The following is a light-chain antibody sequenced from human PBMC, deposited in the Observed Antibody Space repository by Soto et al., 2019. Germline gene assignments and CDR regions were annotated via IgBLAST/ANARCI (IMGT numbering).Light chain of an antibody. CDR3: QQYGGSLTWT. V-gene: IGKV3-20*01. J-gene: IGKJ1*01. CDR2: GVS. CDR1: QSVRSDY. Sequence: EIVLTQSPDTLSLSPGQRATLSCRASQSVRSDYFAWYQQKPGQAPRVIIFGVSTRATGVPDRFSGSGSGTDFTLTISRLEPEDFAVYYCQQYGGSLTWTFGQGTKVDIK.